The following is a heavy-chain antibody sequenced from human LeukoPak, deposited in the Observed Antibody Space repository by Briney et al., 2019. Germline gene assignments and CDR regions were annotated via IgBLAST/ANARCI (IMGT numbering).Heavy chain of an antibody. V-gene: IGHV1-69*04. J-gene: IGHJ4*02. CDR1: GGTFSRYV. CDR3: APLAGYDILTAPVYGWQYYFDY. CDR2: IIPILGVA. Sequence: SAVKVSCKACGGTFSRYVISWVGQAAGQGAEWMGRIIPILGVAHYAHQLQGRVTITADKSPSTAYMDLSSLRSDHTAVYYCAPLAGYDILTAPVYGWQYYFDYWAQGTLVTVSS. D-gene: IGHD3-9*01.